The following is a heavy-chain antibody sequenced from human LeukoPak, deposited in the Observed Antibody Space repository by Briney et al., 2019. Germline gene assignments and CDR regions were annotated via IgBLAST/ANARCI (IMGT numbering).Heavy chain of an antibody. CDR2: IYYSGST. CDR1: GGSISSSSYH. Sequence: SETLSLTCTVSGGSISSSSYHWGWIRQPPGKGLEWIGSIYYSGSTYYNPSLKSRVTISVDTSKNQFSLKLSSVTAADTAVYYCARQMGSGSYYSAPHRWFDPWGQGTLVTVSS. CDR3: ARQMGSGSYYSAPHRWFDP. V-gene: IGHV4-39*01. J-gene: IGHJ5*02. D-gene: IGHD1-26*01.